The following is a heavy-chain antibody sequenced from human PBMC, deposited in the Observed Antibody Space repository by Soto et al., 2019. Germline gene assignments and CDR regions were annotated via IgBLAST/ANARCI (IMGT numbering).Heavy chain of an antibody. Sequence: PSETLSLTCTVSGGSISSSNYFWGWIRQPPGKGLEWIGSIYYLGTTYYSPSLKSRATISGDTSKNQFSLTLSSVTAADTAMYYCARDHILTGYSHWGQGTLVTVSS. CDR2: IYYLGTT. CDR3: ARDHILTGYSH. J-gene: IGHJ4*02. CDR1: GGSISSSNYF. V-gene: IGHV4-39*07. D-gene: IGHD3-9*01.